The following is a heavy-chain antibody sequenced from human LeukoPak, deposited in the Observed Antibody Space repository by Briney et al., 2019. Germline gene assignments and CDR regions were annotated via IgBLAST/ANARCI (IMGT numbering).Heavy chain of an antibody. Sequence: EASVKLSCKASGYTFTSYGIIWVRQAPGQGLQWMGWISAHNGKTNYAQNLKGRVTMTTDTSTNTVYLELRSLTSDDTAVYYCARAGTTLLLDYWGQGTLVTVSS. V-gene: IGHV1-18*01. CDR3: ARAGTTLLLDY. CDR1: GYTFTSYG. J-gene: IGHJ4*02. D-gene: IGHD4-11*01. CDR2: ISAHNGKT.